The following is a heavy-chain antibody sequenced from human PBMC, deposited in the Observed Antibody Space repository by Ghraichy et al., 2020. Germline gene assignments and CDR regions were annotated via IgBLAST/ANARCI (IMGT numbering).Heavy chain of an antibody. Sequence: ASVKVSCKTSGYGFTTYGINWVRQAPGQGLEWMGWISPFNGNTNYAQNFQGRLTVTSDRYTSTVYMELGSLRSDDSAVYYCARIPTTRSGGFESHVDYWGQGTLVTVSS. V-gene: IGHV1-18*04. CDR2: ISPFNGNT. J-gene: IGHJ4*02. CDR1: GYGFTTYG. CDR3: ARIPTTRSGGFESHVDY. D-gene: IGHD1-26*01.